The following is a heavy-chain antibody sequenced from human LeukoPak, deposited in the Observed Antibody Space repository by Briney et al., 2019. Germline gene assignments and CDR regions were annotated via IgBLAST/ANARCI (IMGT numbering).Heavy chain of an antibody. CDR2: IVVGSGNT. J-gene: IGHJ4*02. CDR3: ARGGEDGGSYFDY. V-gene: IGHV1-58*02. Sequence: VASVKVSCKASGFTFTSSAMQWVRQARGQRLEWIGWIVVGSGNTNYAQKFQERVTITRDMSTSTAYMELSSLRSEDTAVYYCARGGEDGGSYFDYWGQGTLVTVSS. CDR1: GFTFTSSA. D-gene: IGHD1-26*01.